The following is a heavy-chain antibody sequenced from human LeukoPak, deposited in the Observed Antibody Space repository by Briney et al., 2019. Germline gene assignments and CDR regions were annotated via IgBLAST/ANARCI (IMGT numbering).Heavy chain of an antibody. CDR2: IIPIFGTA. Sequence: SVKVSCKASGGTFSSHAISWVRQAPGQGLEWMGGIIPIFGTASYAQKFQGGVTITADESTSTAYMELSSLRSEDTAVYYCARDAAIAAAGTEWFDPWGQGTLVTVSS. J-gene: IGHJ5*02. CDR1: GGTFSSHA. V-gene: IGHV1-69*13. D-gene: IGHD6-13*01. CDR3: ARDAAIAAAGTEWFDP.